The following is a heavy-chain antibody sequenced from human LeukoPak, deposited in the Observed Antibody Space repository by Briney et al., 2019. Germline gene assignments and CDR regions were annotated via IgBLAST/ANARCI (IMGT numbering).Heavy chain of an antibody. V-gene: IGHV4-34*01. J-gene: IGHJ6*02. CDR2: INHSGST. D-gene: IGHD2-15*01. CDR1: GGSFSGYY. CDR3: ARVGRYCSGGSCYRAPSYYYYYGMDV. Sequence: KPSETLSLTCAVYGGSFSGYYWSWIRQPPGKGLEWIGEINHSGSTNYNPSLKSRVTISVDTSKNQFSLKLSSVTAADTAVYYCARVGRYCSGGSCYRAPSYYYYYGMDVWGQGTTVTVSS.